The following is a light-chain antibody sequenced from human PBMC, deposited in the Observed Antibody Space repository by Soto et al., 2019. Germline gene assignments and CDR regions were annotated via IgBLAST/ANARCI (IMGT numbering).Light chain of an antibody. CDR3: QHYNSYSEA. V-gene: IGKV1-5*03. Sequence: DILMTQSPSTLSGSVGDRVTITCRASQTISSWLAWYQQKPGKAPKLLIYKASTLKSGVPSRFSGSGSGTEFTLTISSLQPDDFATYYCQHYNSYSEAFGQGTKVERK. J-gene: IGKJ1*01. CDR2: KAS. CDR1: QTISSW.